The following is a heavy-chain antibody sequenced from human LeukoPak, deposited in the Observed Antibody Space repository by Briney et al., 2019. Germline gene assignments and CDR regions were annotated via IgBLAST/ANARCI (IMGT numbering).Heavy chain of an antibody. J-gene: IGHJ3*02. CDR3: AKGRGRLARDAFDI. D-gene: IGHD4-11*01. CDR2: IRYDGSNK. Sequence: PGGSLRLSCAASGFPFRSYGMHWVRQAPGKGLEWVAFIRYDGSNKYYADSVKGRFTISRDNSKNTLYLQMNSLRAEDTAVYYCAKGRGRLARDAFDIWGQGTMVTVSS. CDR1: GFPFRSYG. V-gene: IGHV3-30*02.